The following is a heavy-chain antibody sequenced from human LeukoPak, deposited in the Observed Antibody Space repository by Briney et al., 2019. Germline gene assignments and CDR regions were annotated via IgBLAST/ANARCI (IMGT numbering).Heavy chain of an antibody. CDR1: GFTFSSYG. CDR2: IKQDGSEK. V-gene: IGHV3-7*01. J-gene: IGHJ4*02. CDR3: ARVNLAGNYFDY. Sequence: PGGPWKLPCEPSGFTFSSYGLSGAPRAPGRGREGVANIKQDGSEKYYVDSVKGRFTISRDNAKNSLYLQMNSLRAEDTAVYYCARVNLAGNYFDYWGQGTLVTVSS. D-gene: IGHD6-19*01.